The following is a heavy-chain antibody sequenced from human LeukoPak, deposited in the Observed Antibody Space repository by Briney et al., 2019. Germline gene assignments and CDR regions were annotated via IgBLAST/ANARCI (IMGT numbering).Heavy chain of an antibody. D-gene: IGHD3-16*01. CDR3: ASDRFYFGV. J-gene: IGHJ4*02. CDR2: IKLDGTEK. CDR1: GFTFSSYW. V-gene: IGHV3-7*05. Sequence: GGSLRLSCAASGFTFSSYWIHWVRQAPGKGLEWVANIKLDGTEKYYVDSVKGRFTISRDNAKNSLYLQMNSLRAEDTAVYYCASDRFYFGVWGQGTLVTVSS.